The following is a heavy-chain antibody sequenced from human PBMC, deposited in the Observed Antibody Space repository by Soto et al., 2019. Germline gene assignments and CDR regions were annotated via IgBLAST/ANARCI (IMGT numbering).Heavy chain of an antibody. D-gene: IGHD3-9*01. CDR3: ASTGDILTGYYPLPVY. J-gene: IGHJ4*02. Sequence: SETLSLTCTVSGGSISSGGYYWSWIRQHPGKGLEWIGYIYYSGSTYYNPSLKSRVTISVDTSKNQFSLKLSSVTAADTAVYYCASTGDILTGYYPLPVYWGQGTLVTVSS. V-gene: IGHV4-31*03. CDR2: IYYSGST. CDR1: GGSISSGGYY.